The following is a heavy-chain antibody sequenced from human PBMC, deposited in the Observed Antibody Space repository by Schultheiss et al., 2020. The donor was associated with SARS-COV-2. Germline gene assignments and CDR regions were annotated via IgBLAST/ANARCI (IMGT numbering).Heavy chain of an antibody. Sequence: ASVKVSCKASGYTFTGYYMHWVRQAPGQGLEWMGIINPSGGSTSYAQKFQGRVTMTRDTSTSTVYMELSSLRSEDTAVYYCTRGCTNGVCYDYWGQGTLVTVSS. CDR3: TRGCTNGVCYDY. CDR2: INPSGGST. J-gene: IGHJ4*02. D-gene: IGHD2-8*01. V-gene: IGHV1-46*03. CDR1: GYTFTGYY.